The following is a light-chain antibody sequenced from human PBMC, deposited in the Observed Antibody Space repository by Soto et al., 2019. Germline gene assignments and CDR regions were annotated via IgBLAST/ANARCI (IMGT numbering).Light chain of an antibody. CDR2: EGS. Sequence: QSALTQPASVSGSPGQSITISCTGTSSDVGCYHLVSWYQQHPGQAPKLMIYEGSKRPSGVSNRFSGSKSGNTASLTISGLQAEDEADYYCCSYAGGSAIYVFGTGTKLTVL. CDR3: CSYAGGSAIYV. J-gene: IGLJ1*01. CDR1: SSDVGCYHL. V-gene: IGLV2-23*01.